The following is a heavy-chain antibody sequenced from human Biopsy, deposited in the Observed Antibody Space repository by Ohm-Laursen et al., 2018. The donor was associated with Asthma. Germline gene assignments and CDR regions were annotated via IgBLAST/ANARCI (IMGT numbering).Heavy chain of an antibody. CDR1: YGSITSGGYY. CDR3: ATASPFSIVY. Sequence: SQTLSLTCTVSYGSITSGGYYWTWIRQHPGKGLEWIGEMYHRGTPKYNPSLKSRVTISSDKSKNQFSLNLFSVTAADTAVYYCATASPFSIVYWGQGTLVTVSS. J-gene: IGHJ4*02. D-gene: IGHD2-21*02. V-gene: IGHV4-31*09. CDR2: MYHRGTP.